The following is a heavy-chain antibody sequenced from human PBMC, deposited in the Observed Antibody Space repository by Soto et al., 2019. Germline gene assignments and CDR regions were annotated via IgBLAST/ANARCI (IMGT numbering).Heavy chain of an antibody. CDR2: IVPMFGTA. V-gene: IGHV1-69*06. Sequence: SVKVSCKASGGTFSNHAISWVRQAPGQGLEWMGGIVPMFGTANYAQKFQGRVTATADTSTSTAYMELSSLTSEDTAVYYCARGDDFDYYYGVDVWGPGTTVTVSS. CDR1: GGTFSNHA. J-gene: IGHJ6*02. CDR3: ARGDDFDYYYGVDV. D-gene: IGHD3-16*01.